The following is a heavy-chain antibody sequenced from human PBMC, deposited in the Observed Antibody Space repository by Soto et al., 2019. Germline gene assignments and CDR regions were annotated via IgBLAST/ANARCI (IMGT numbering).Heavy chain of an antibody. D-gene: IGHD2-15*01. V-gene: IGHV1-46*01. CDR3: ARQYCSGGSYYTLDY. CDR1: GYTFTSYY. J-gene: IGHJ4*02. CDR2: INPSGGST. Sequence: QVQLVQSGAEVKKPGASVKVSCKASGYTFTSYYMHWVRQAPGQGLEWMGIINPSGGSTSYAQKFQGRVTMTRDTSTTTVYMELISLRSEDTAVYYCARQYCSGGSYYTLDYWGQGTLVTVSS.